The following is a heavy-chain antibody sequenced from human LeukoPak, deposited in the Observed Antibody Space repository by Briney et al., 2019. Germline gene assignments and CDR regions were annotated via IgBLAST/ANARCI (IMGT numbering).Heavy chain of an antibody. CDR1: GYTFTSYY. CDR3: ARDRLPATVTPFFDY. Sequence: ASVKVSCKASGYTFTSYYMHWVRQAPGQGLEWMGIINPSGGSTSYAQKFQGRVTITADKSTSTAYMELSSLRSEDTAVYYCARDRLPATVTPFFDYWGQGTLVTVSS. CDR2: INPSGGST. J-gene: IGHJ4*02. D-gene: IGHD4-11*01. V-gene: IGHV1-46*01.